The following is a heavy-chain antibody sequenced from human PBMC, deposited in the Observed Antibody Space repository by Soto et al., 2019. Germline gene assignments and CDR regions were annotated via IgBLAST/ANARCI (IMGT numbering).Heavy chain of an antibody. Sequence: GGSLRLSCAASGVTFTTAWINWVRQAPGKGLEWVGRIKSKTDGGTTDYAAPVKGRFTISRDDSKNTLYLQMNSLKTEDTAVYYCTTDALGDLLYDFWSGYPSYWGQGTLVTVSS. V-gene: IGHV3-15*01. CDR1: GVTFTTAW. D-gene: IGHD3-3*01. CDR3: TTDALGDLLYDFWSGYPSY. J-gene: IGHJ4*02. CDR2: IKSKTDGGTT.